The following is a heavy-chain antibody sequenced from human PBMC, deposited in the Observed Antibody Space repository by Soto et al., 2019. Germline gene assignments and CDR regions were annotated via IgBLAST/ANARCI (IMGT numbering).Heavy chain of an antibody. CDR1: GDSVSSNSAA. CDR3: ARGEVGGYSYGYNYYYGMDV. CDR2: TYYRSKWYN. Sequence: SQTLSLTCVISGDSVSSNSAAWNWIRQFPSRGLEWLGRTYYRSKWYNDYAVSVKSRITINPDTSKNQFSLQLNSVTPEDTAVYYCARGEVGGYSYGYNYYYGMDVWGQGTTVTVS. D-gene: IGHD5-18*01. V-gene: IGHV6-1*01. J-gene: IGHJ6*02.